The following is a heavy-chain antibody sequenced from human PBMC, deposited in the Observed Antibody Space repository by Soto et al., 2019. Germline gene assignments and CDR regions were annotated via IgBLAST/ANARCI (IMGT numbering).Heavy chain of an antibody. CDR2: ISWNGGSI. J-gene: IGHJ4*02. CDR1: GFTFDDYA. V-gene: IGHV3-9*01. CDR3: AKARYYDSRGNLDY. Sequence: EVQLVESGGGLVQPGRSLRLSCAASGFTFDDYAMQWVRQAPGKGLEWVSGISWNGGSIGYADSVKGRFTISRDNAKNSLYLQMNSLRAEDTALYYCAKARYYDSRGNLDYWGQGTLVTVSS. D-gene: IGHD3-22*01.